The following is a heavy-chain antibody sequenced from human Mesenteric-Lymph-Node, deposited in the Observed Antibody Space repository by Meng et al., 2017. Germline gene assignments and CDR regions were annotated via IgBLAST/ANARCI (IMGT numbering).Heavy chain of an antibody. Sequence: SLKISCAASGFTFDDYAMHWVRQAPGKGLEWVSGISWNSGSIGYADSVKGRFTISRDNAKNSLYLQMNSLRAEDTAVYYCARDLMVRGEPDYWGQGTLVTVSS. CDR2: ISWNSGSI. V-gene: IGHV3-9*01. CDR1: GFTFDDYA. D-gene: IGHD3-10*01. CDR3: ARDLMVRGEPDY. J-gene: IGHJ4*02.